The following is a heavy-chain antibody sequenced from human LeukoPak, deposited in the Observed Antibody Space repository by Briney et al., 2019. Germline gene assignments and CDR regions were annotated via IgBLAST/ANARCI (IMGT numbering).Heavy chain of an antibody. V-gene: IGHV3-11*04. D-gene: IGHD3-10*01. Sequence: GGSLRLSCAASGFTFSDYYMSWIRQAPGKGLEWISYISNSGSTIYYADSVKGRFTISRDNAKNSLYLQMNSLRAEDTAVYYCARDNRKWFGESDAFDIWGQGTMVTVSS. CDR1: GFTFSDYY. CDR2: ISNSGSTI. J-gene: IGHJ3*02. CDR3: ARDNRKWFGESDAFDI.